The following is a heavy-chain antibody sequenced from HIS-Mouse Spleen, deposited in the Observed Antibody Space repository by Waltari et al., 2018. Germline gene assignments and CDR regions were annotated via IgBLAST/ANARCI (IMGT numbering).Heavy chain of an antibody. D-gene: IGHD6-13*01. J-gene: IGHJ2*01. Sequence: QLQLQESGPGLVKPSETLSLTCTVSGGSISSSSYYWGWIRPPPGKGLDGIGSIYYSGSTYYNPSLKSRVTISVDTSKNQFSLKLSSVTAADTAVYYCAREIPYSSSWYDWYFDLWGRGTLVTVSS. CDR3: AREIPYSSSWYDWYFDL. CDR2: IYYSGST. V-gene: IGHV4-39*07. CDR1: GGSISSSSYY.